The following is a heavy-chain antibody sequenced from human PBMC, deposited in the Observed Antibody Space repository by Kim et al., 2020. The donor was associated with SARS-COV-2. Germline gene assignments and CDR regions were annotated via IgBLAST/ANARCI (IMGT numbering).Heavy chain of an antibody. V-gene: IGHV3-30*04. CDR1: GFTFSSYA. CDR3: ARESGYYYDSSGDDY. J-gene: IGHJ4*01. Sequence: GGSLRLSCAASGFTFSSYAMHWVRQAPGKGLEWVAVISYDGSNKYYADSVKGRFTISRDNSKNTLYLQMNSLRAEDTAVYYCARESGYYYDSSGDDY. CDR2: ISYDGSNK. D-gene: IGHD3-22*01.